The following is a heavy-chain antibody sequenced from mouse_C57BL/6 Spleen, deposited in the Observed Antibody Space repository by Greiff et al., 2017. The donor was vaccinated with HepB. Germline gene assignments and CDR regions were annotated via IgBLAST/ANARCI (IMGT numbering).Heavy chain of an antibody. CDR3: ASSVDDAYYEEYYFDY. CDR1: GYTFTSYW. V-gene: IGHV1-52*01. J-gene: IGHJ2*01. Sequence: QVQLQQPGAELVRPGSSVKLSCKASGYTFTSYWMHWVKQRPIQGLEWIGNIDPSDSETHYNQKFKDKATLTVDKSSSTAYMQLSSLTSEDSAVYYCASSVDDAYYEEYYFDYWGQGTTLTVSS. D-gene: IGHD2-3*01. CDR2: IDPSDSET.